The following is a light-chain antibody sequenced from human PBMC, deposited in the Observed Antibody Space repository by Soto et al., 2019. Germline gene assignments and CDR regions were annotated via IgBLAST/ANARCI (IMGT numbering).Light chain of an antibody. CDR1: RSDIGDSNF. V-gene: IGLV2-14*01. Sequence: QSVLTQPASVSGSPGQSVTISCTGPRSDIGDSNFISWYQHSPGKAPRLLIYEVNNRPSGVSKRFSGSKAGNTASLTISGLLDDDEADYFCASFRSGTIRAFGSGTRSPSS. CDR2: EVN. CDR3: ASFRSGTIRA. J-gene: IGLJ6*01.